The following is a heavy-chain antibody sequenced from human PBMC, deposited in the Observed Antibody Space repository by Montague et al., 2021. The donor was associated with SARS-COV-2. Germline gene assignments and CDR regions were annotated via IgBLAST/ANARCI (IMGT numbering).Heavy chain of an antibody. CDR2: IYPGDSGT. J-gene: IGHJ4*02. CDR3: ARRYSGYAMDY. V-gene: IGHV5-51*01. CDR1: GYSFTSYW. Sequence: QSGAEVKKPGESLKISCRGSGYSFTSYWIGWVRQMPRKGLEWLGIIYPGDSGTRYSPSFQGRVTISADKSIRTAYLQWSSPKASDTAMYYCARRYSGYAMDYWGQGTLVTVSS. D-gene: IGHD5-12*01.